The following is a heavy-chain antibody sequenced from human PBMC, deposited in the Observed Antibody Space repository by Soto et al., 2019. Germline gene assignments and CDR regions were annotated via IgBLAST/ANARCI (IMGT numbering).Heavy chain of an antibody. CDR3: ARVGGYGMDV. CDR2: INHSGST. D-gene: IGHD3-10*01. J-gene: IGHJ6*02. Sequence: SETLSLTCAVYGGSFSGYYWSWIRQPPGKGLEWIGEINHSGSTNYNPSLKSRVTISVDTSKNQFSLKLSSVTAADTAVYYCARVGGYGMDVWGQGTTVTVSS. CDR1: GGSFSGYY. V-gene: IGHV4-34*01.